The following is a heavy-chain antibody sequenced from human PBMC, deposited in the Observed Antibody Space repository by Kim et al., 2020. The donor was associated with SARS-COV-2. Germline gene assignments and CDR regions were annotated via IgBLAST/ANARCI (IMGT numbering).Heavy chain of an antibody. V-gene: IGHV4-39*07. CDR2: IYYSGST. D-gene: IGHD3-22*01. Sequence: SETLSLTCTVSGGSISSSSYYWGWIRQPPGKGLEWIASIYYSGSTYYNPSLKSRVTISVDTSKNQFSLKLSSVTAADTAVYYCARENSHYYDTTAPYYFDSWGQGTLVTVSS. CDR3: ARENSHYYDTTAPYYFDS. CDR1: GGSISSSSYY. J-gene: IGHJ4*02.